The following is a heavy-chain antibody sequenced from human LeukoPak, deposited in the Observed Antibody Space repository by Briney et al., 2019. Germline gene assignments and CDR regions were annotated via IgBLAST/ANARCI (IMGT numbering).Heavy chain of an antibody. D-gene: IGHD2-2*01. V-gene: IGHV1-8*02. CDR1: GYTFTSYG. Sequence: GASVKVSCKASGYTFTSYGINWVRQATGQGLEWMGWMNPNSGNTGYAQKFQGRVTMTRNTSISTAYMELSSLRSEDTAVYYCAREWRTSIVVVPAAMGDYYYGMDVWGQGTTVTVSS. J-gene: IGHJ6*02. CDR3: AREWRTSIVVVPAAMGDYYYGMDV. CDR2: MNPNSGNT.